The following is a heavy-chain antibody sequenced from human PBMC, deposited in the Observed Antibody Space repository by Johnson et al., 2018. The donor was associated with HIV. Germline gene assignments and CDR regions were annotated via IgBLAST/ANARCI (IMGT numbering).Heavy chain of an antibody. CDR3: AKCIWGSSLIDAFDI. CDR2: MWYDGTKK. CDR1: GFTFSSYG. D-gene: IGHD6-13*01. Sequence: QVRLVESGGGVVQPGRSLRLSCAASGFTFSSYGMHWVRQAPGKGLEWVAGMWYDGTKKNYADSVKGRFTISRDNSKNKLHLQMNSLRAEDTAVYYCAKCIWGSSLIDAFDIWGQGTMVTVSS. J-gene: IGHJ3*02. V-gene: IGHV3-33*06.